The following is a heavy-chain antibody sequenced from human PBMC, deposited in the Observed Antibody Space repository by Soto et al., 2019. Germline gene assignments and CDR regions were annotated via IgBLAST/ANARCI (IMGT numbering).Heavy chain of an antibody. V-gene: IGHV4-39*01. CDR3: ARQGGLVGARGY. CDR1: GGSVSSMSYS. D-gene: IGHD1-26*01. Sequence: SETLSLTCTVSGGSVSSMSYSWGWVRQPPGKGLEWIGRIFYSGGTYYNPSLKSRVTISLDTSKNQFSLKLISVTAADPAVYYCARQGGLVGARGYWVQGTLVTVS. CDR2: IFYSGGT. J-gene: IGHJ4*02.